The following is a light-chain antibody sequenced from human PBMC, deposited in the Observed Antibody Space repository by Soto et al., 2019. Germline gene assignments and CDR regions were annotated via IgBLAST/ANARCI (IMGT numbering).Light chain of an antibody. CDR1: QSVSSN. V-gene: IGKV3-15*01. Sequence: EIVMTQSPVTLSVSPGERATLSCRASQSVSSNLAWYQQKPGQAPRLLIYGASTRATGIPARLSGSGSGTEFTLTISSLQSEDFAVYYCQQHAKWPFTFGQGTKLDIK. CDR2: GAS. CDR3: QQHAKWPFT. J-gene: IGKJ2*01.